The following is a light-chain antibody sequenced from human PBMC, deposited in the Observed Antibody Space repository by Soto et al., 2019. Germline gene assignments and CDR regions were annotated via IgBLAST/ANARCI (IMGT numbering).Light chain of an antibody. Sequence: FMLTQPHSVSASPGKTVTISCTRSSGSIASNYVQWYQQLPGSSPTTVIYEDNQRPSGVPDRFSGSIDSSSNSASLTISGLKTEDEADYYCQSYDSSNWVFGGGTKLTVL. CDR2: EDN. CDR1: SGSIASNY. CDR3: QSYDSSNWV. J-gene: IGLJ3*02. V-gene: IGLV6-57*01.